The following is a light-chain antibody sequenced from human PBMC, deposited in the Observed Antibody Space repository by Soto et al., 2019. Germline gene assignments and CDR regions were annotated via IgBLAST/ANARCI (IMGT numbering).Light chain of an antibody. CDR1: QTINTY. J-gene: IGKJ2*01. CDR2: RAS. Sequence: DIQMTQSPSTLSASVGDRVTITCRASQTINTYLAWYQQKPGKAPNLLIYRASILESGVPSRFSGSGSGTEFTLTINSLQPDDFATYYCQHYNDYSYTFGQGTKLEIQ. CDR3: QHYNDYSYT. V-gene: IGKV1-5*03.